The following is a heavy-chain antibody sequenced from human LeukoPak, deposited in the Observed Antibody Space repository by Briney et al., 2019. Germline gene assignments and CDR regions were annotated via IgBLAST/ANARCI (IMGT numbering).Heavy chain of an antibody. CDR1: GYFISSGYY. CDR3: ARQRGNSAGPFDY. J-gene: IGHJ4*02. Sequence: SETLSLTXTVSGYFISSGYYWGWIRQPPGKGLEWIGSIYHSGSTYYNPSLKSLVTISVDTSKNQFSLKLSSVTAADTAMYYCARQRGNSAGPFDYWGQGTLVTVSS. D-gene: IGHD1/OR15-1a*01. CDR2: IYHSGST. V-gene: IGHV4-38-2*02.